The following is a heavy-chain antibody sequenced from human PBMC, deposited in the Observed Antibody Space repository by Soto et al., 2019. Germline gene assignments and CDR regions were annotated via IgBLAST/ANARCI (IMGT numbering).Heavy chain of an antibody. D-gene: IGHD2-8*01. CDR1: GYTFTRYG. CDR2: ISGYNGDT. V-gene: IGHV1-18*01. J-gene: IGHJ6*02. Sequence: QGQLVQSGAEVKKPGASVKVSCKASGYTFTRYGISWVRQAPGQGLEWMGWISGYNGDTKYAQKFQGRVTMTVDPSDTTAYMERRSLTSDERAVYYCAKNGQPPYYYDGMDVWGQGTTVTVSS. CDR3: AKNGQPPYYYDGMDV.